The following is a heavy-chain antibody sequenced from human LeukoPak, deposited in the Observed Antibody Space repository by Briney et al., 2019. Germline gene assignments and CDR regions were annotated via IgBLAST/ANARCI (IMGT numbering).Heavy chain of an antibody. V-gene: IGHV1-3*03. CDR1: GYTFTSYI. Sequence: ASVKVSCKASGYTFTSYIMHWVRQAPGQRLEWMGWINVGNDNTKYSKEFQGRVTITRDTSASTAYMELRSLRSEDMGVYYCARGPKDYSSNWFRGYFDYWGQGTLVTVSS. CDR3: ARGPKDYSSNWFRGYFDY. CDR2: INVGNDNT. J-gene: IGHJ4*02. D-gene: IGHD6-13*01.